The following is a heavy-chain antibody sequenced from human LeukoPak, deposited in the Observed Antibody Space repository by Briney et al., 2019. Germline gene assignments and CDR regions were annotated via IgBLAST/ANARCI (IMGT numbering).Heavy chain of an antibody. Sequence: SVKVSCKASGGTFSSYAISWVRQAPGQGLEWMGRIIPILGIANYAQKFQGRVTITADKSTSTAYMELSSLRSEDTAVYYCASPTDETPIQPSYYFDYWGQGTLVNVSS. D-gene: IGHD5-18*01. CDR2: IIPILGIA. J-gene: IGHJ4*02. CDR3: ASPTDETPIQPSYYFDY. CDR1: GGTFSSYA. V-gene: IGHV1-69*04.